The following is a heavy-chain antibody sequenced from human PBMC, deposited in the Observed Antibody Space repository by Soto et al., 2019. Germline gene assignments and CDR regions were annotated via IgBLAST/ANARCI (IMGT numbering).Heavy chain of an antibody. D-gene: IGHD3-3*01. J-gene: IGHJ6*02. CDR2: ISGSGGST. V-gene: IGHV3-23*01. CDR1: GFTFSSYA. CDR3: AKALGDFWSGYYPPYYYYGMDV. Sequence: QPGGSLRLSCAASGFTFSSYAMSWVRQAPGKGLEWVSAISGSGGSTYYADSVKGRFTISRDNSKNTLYLQMNSLRAEDTAVYYCAKALGDFWSGYYPPYYYYGMDVWGQGTTVTVSS.